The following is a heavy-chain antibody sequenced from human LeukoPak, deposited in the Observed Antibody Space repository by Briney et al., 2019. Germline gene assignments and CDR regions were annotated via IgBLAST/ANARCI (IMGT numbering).Heavy chain of an antibody. CDR1: GYTFTSYG. J-gene: IGHJ2*01. Sequence: ASVKVSCKASGYTFTSYGISWVRQAPGQGLEWMGWISAYNGNTNYAQKLQGRVTMTTDTSTSTAYMELRSLRSDDTAVYYCARDYYDSSGYYYAISYWYFDLWGRGTLVTVSS. V-gene: IGHV1-18*01. CDR3: ARDYYDSSGYYYAISYWYFDL. CDR2: ISAYNGNT. D-gene: IGHD3-22*01.